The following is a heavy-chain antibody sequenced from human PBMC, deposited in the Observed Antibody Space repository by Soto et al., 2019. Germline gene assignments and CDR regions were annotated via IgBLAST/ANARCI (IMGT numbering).Heavy chain of an antibody. J-gene: IGHJ4*02. CDR2: IYNSGST. CDR3: ARNTSGRYFDC. V-gene: IGHV4-59*08. Sequence: SVPLSLTCTVSGGYSSTYCWGWIRQPPGKGLEWIASIYNSGSTHYNPSLKSRATISVDTSNNQFSLRLSSVTAADTAVYYCARNTSGRYFDCWGQGTLVTVSS. CDR1: GGYSSTYC. D-gene: IGHD6-19*01.